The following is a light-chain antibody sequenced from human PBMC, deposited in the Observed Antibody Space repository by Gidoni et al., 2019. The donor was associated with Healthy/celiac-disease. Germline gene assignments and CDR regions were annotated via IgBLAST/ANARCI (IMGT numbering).Light chain of an antibody. J-gene: IGLJ2*01. Sequence: SYVLTQPPSVSVAPGKTARITRGGNNIGSKSVHWYQQKPGQAPVLGVYDDSDRPSGIPERFSGSNSGNTATLTISRVEAGDEADYYCQVWDSSSDHVVFGGGTKLTVL. CDR3: QVWDSSSDHVV. V-gene: IGLV3-21*03. CDR1: NIGSKS. CDR2: DDS.